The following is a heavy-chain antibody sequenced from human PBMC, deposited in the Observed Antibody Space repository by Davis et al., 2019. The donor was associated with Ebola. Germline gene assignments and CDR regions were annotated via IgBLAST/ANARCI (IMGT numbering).Heavy chain of an antibody. CDR2: ISGSGGST. Sequence: PGGSLRLSCAASGFTFSSYAMSWVRQAPGKGLEWVSAISGSGGSTYYADSVKGRFTISRDNSKNTLYLQMNSLRDEDTAVYYCARDYYDLSSSRYYMDVWGKGTTVTVSS. CDR3: ARDYYDLSSSRYYMDV. V-gene: IGHV3-23*01. J-gene: IGHJ6*03. D-gene: IGHD3-3*01. CDR1: GFTFSSYA.